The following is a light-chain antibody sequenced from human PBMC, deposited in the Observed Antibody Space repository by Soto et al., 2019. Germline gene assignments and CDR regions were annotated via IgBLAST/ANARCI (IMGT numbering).Light chain of an antibody. CDR2: DVS. J-gene: IGLJ1*01. CDR1: GSDVGGYDY. Sequence: QSVLTQPASVSGSPGQSITLSCTGTGSDVGGYDYVSWYQQHPGKAPKLMIIDVSNRPSGVSNRFSGSKSGNTASLTISWLQAEDEADYYCSSHTTSGTYVFGTGSKVTV. V-gene: IGLV2-14*01. CDR3: SSHTTSGTYV.